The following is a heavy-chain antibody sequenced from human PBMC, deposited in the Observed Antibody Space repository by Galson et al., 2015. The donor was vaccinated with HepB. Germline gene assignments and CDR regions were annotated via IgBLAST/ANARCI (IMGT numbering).Heavy chain of an antibody. J-gene: IGHJ4*02. Sequence: TLSLTCTVSGGSISSGDYYWSWIRQPPGKGLEWIGYIYYSGTTYYNPSLKSRVTISVHTSKNQFSLKLSSVTAADTAVYYCARLDYSTSSFYWGQGTLVTVSS. CDR3: ARLDYSTSSFY. CDR1: GGSISSGDYY. D-gene: IGHD6-6*01. CDR2: IYYSGTT. V-gene: IGHV4-30-4*01.